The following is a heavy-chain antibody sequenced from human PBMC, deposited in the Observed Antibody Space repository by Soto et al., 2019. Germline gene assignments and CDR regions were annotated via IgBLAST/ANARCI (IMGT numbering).Heavy chain of an antibody. CDR2: INSDGSIT. J-gene: IGHJ6*02. Sequence: EVQLVESGGGLVQPGGSLRPSCAASAFTFSSYWMNWVRQAPGKGPVWVSRINSDGSITGYADSVKGRFTISRDNSKNTLYVQMNSLSAEDTAVYYCARRDQIAYYYGMDVWGPGTTVTVSS. CDR3: ARRDQIAYYYGMDV. CDR1: AFTFSSYW. D-gene: IGHD2-21*01. V-gene: IGHV3-74*01.